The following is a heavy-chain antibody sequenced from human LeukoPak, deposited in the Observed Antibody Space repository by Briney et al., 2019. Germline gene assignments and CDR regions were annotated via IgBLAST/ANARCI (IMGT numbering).Heavy chain of an antibody. Sequence: GGSLRLSCAASGFTFSSCSMNWVRQAPGKGLEWVSSISSSSSYIYYADSVKGRFTISRDNAKNSLYLQMNSLRAEDTAVYYCARGPSYDFWPDAFDIWGQGTMVTVSS. D-gene: IGHD3-3*01. J-gene: IGHJ3*02. V-gene: IGHV3-21*01. CDR3: ARGPSYDFWPDAFDI. CDR1: GFTFSSCS. CDR2: ISSSSSYI.